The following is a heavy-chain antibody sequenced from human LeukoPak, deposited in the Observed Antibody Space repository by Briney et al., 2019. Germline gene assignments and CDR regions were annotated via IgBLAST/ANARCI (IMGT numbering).Heavy chain of an antibody. Sequence: SETLSLICTVSGGSVSTSHWNWVRQPPGKGLEWIGNVDYNGGTKYNPSLRSRVTISLDTSKNQFSLILKFVTAADTALYYCARGFYEPFDRWGQGTLVTVSS. CDR1: GGSVSTSH. J-gene: IGHJ4*02. V-gene: IGHV4-59*02. CDR2: VDYNGGT. CDR3: ARGFYEPFDR. D-gene: IGHD2/OR15-2a*01.